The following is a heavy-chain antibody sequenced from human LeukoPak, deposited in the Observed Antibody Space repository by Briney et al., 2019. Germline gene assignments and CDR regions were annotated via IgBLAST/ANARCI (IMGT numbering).Heavy chain of an antibody. CDR1: GFTFSSYA. J-gene: IGHJ4*02. CDR3: AREYSSGLDY. CDR2: ISGSGGST. V-gene: IGHV3-23*01. D-gene: IGHD6-19*01. Sequence: GGSLRLSCTASGFTFSSYAMSWVRQAPGKGLEWVSAISGSGGSTYYADSVKGRFTISRENAKNSLYLQMNSLRAGDTAVYYCAREYSSGLDYWGQGTLVTVSS.